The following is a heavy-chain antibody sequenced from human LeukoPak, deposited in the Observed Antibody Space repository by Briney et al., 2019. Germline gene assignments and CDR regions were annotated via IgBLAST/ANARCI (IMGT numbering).Heavy chain of an antibody. J-gene: IGHJ5*02. CDR2: INPKSGGT. Sequence: VASVKVSCKASEYNFIAYYLHWVRQAPGQGLEWMGCINPKSGGTNYDQKFQGRVTMTSDTSINTAYMELSRLTSDDTAVYYCAGGNDPSIFGMIQCFDPWGQGTLVTVSS. V-gene: IGHV1-2*02. CDR3: AGGNDPSIFGMIQCFDP. D-gene: IGHD3-3*01. CDR1: EYNFIAYY.